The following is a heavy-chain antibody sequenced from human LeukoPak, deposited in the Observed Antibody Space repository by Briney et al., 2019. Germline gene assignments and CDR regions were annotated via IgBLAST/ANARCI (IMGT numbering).Heavy chain of an antibody. D-gene: IGHD1-26*01. V-gene: IGHV4-59*08. Sequence: PSDSLSLTCNVSGDSISSDYWSWIRQTPGNGLEWIGFIFHSGTTDYNPSLQSRATISIDTSRKSFSLKLLSVTAADTAVYYCARTRPQDYATSYMDVWGTGATVTVSS. CDR3: ARTRPQDYATSYMDV. J-gene: IGHJ6*03. CDR1: GDSISSDY. CDR2: IFHSGTT.